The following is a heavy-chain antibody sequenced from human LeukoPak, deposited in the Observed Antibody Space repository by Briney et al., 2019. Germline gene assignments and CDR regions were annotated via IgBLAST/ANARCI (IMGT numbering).Heavy chain of an antibody. D-gene: IGHD4-23*01. V-gene: IGHV3-11*06. CDR2: IGSSSSYT. Sequence: GGSLRLSCAASGFTFTDYYMSWIRQAPGKGLEWVSYIGSSSSYTNYADSVKGRFTISRDNSKNTLYLQMSSLRAEDTAVYYCVKDPDYGGNVQLDAFDIWGQGTMVTVSS. CDR3: VKDPDYGGNVQLDAFDI. CDR1: GFTFTDYY. J-gene: IGHJ3*02.